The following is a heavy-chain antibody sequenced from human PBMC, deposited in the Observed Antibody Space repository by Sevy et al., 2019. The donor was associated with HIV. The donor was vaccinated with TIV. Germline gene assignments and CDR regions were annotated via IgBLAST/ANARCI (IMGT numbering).Heavy chain of an antibody. J-gene: IGHJ6*03. CDR3: AKRGRGITAYYMDV. CDR1: GFTFSSYA. Sequence: GGSLRLSCAASGFTFSSYAMSWVRQAPGKGLEWVSAISGSGGSTYYADSVKGRFTISRDNSKNTLYLQMNSLRAEDTAVYSCAKRGRGITAYYMDVWGKGTTVTVSS. CDR2: ISGSGGST. D-gene: IGHD3-16*01. V-gene: IGHV3-23*01.